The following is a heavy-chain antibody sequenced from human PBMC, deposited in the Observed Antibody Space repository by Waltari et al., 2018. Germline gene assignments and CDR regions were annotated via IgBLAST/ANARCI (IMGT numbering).Heavy chain of an antibody. V-gene: IGHV3-23*01. CDR1: GFTFSSSA. Sequence: EVQLLESGGGLVQPGGSLRLSCAASGFTFSSSAMSWFRQAPGKGLEWVSAIRGSGGSTYYADSVKGRFTISRDNSKNTLYLQMNSLRAEDTAVYYCAKRGGSLLPREDYWGQGTLVTVSS. CDR2: IRGSGGST. D-gene: IGHD1-26*01. CDR3: AKRGGSLLPREDY. J-gene: IGHJ4*02.